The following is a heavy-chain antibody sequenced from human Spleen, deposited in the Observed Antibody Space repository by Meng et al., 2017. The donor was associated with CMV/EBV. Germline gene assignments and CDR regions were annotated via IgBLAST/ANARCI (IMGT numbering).Heavy chain of an antibody. CDR1: GYTLTHDG. Sequence: KASGYTLTHDGITWVRQAPGQGLEWMGWFSNYNGNTNYAQHLQGRVTMTTDTSSNTAYMELRSLRSDDTAVYYCARIRYGLNVFDLWGQGTLVTVSS. V-gene: IGHV1-18*01. CDR3: ARIRYGLNVFDL. CDR2: FSNYNGNT. D-gene: IGHD5-18*01. J-gene: IGHJ4*02.